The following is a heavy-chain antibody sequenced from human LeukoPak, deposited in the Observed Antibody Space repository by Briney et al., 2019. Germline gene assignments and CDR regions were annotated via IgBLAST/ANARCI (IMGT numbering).Heavy chain of an antibody. CDR3: AKDRVCSGGSCYFDY. Sequence: GGSLRLSCAASGFTLSSYAMNWVRQAPGKGLEWVSGITGSGGSTFYADSVKGRFTISRDNSKNTLYLQMNSLRAEDTAVYYCAKDRVCSGGSCYFDYWGQGTLVTVSS. V-gene: IGHV3-23*01. CDR2: ITGSGGST. J-gene: IGHJ4*02. CDR1: GFTLSSYA. D-gene: IGHD2-15*01.